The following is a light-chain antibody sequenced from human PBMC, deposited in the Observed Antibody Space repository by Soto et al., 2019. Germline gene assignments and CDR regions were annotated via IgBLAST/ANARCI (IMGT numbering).Light chain of an antibody. V-gene: IGKV3-20*01. CDR3: QQYGSSGT. CDR1: QSVSRSD. CDR2: GSS. Sequence: IVLTQSPGTVSLSPWERAALSCMASQSVSRSDLAWYQHKPGQSPRLLIYGSSSRATGIPARFSGSGSGTDFTLTISRLEPEDFAVYYCQQYGSSGTFGQGTKVDIK. J-gene: IGKJ1*01.